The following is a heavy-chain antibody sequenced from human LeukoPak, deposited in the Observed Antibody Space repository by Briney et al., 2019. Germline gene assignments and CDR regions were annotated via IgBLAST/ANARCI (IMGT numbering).Heavy chain of an antibody. CDR2: IYYSGST. D-gene: IGHD6-6*01. CDR1: Y. Sequence: YWSWIRQPPGKGLEWIGYIYYSGSTYYNPSLKSRVTISVDTSKNQFSLKLSSVTAADTAVYYCARARPVQYSSSSVKANGDDYWGQGTLATVSS. V-gene: IGHV4-30-4*08. J-gene: IGHJ4*02. CDR3: ARARPVQYSSSSVKANGDDY.